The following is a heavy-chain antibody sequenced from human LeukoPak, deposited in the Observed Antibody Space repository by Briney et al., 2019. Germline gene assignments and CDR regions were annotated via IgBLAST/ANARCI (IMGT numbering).Heavy chain of an antibody. CDR3: ARHELHNFGSNWFDP. CDR2: IYPSGST. J-gene: IGHJ5*02. Sequence: SQTLSLTCTVSGGSISSGSYYWSWIRQPAGKGLEWIGRIYPSGSTNYNPSLKSRVTISADTSKIQFSLKLSSVTAADTAVYYCARHELHNFGSNWFDPWGQGTLVTVSS. D-gene: IGHD1-1*01. CDR1: GGSISSGSYY. V-gene: IGHV4-61*02.